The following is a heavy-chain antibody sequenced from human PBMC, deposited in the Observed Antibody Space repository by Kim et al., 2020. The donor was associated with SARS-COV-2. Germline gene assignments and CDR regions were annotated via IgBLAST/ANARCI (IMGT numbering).Heavy chain of an antibody. J-gene: IGHJ5*02. CDR2: INPSGGST. CDR3: ARGYRGGDSRGADWFDP. D-gene: IGHD3-22*01. Sequence: ASVKVSCKASGYTFTSYYMHWVRQAPGQGLEWMGIINPSGGSTSYAQKFQGRVTMTRDTSTSTVYMELSSLRSEDTAVYYCARGYRGGDSRGADWFDPWGQGTLVTVSS. V-gene: IGHV1-46*01. CDR1: GYTFTSYY.